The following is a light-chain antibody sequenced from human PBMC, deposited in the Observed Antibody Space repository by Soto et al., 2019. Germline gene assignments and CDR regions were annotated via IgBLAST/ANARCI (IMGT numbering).Light chain of an antibody. CDR1: SSDVGGYNY. Sequence: QSVLTQPASVSASPGQSITISCTGTSSDVGGYNYVSWYQQHPGKAPKLMIYDVSNRPSGVSNRFSGSKSGNTASLTISGLQAEDEADYYCGSYTSSSTHVFGTGTKVTVL. CDR3: GSYTSSSTHV. CDR2: DVS. V-gene: IGLV2-14*01. J-gene: IGLJ1*01.